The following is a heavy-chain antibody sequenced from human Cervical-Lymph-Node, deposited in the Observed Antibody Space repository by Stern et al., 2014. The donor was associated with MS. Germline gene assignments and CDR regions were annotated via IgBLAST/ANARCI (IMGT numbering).Heavy chain of an antibody. Sequence: QVQLEESGAEVEKPGASVKVSCKASGYIFTDYYLHWVRQAPGQGLEWMGRINPKSGGTSYAQSFQGRVTLTGDTSLTTAYMDLSRLTSDDTAVYYCTRALRIADRPSPGGHWFDPWGQGTLVIVSS. D-gene: IGHD6-6*01. CDR2: INPKSGGT. J-gene: IGHJ5*02. V-gene: IGHV1-2*02. CDR3: TRALRIADRPSPGGHWFDP. CDR1: GYIFTDYY.